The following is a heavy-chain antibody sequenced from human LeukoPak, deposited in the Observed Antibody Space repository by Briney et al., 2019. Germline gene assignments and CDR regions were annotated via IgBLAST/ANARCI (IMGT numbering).Heavy chain of an antibody. V-gene: IGHV1-69*13. D-gene: IGHD6-19*01. Sequence: SVKVSCKASGGTFSSYAISWVRLAPGQGLECMGRIIPIFGTANYAQKFQGRVTITADECTSTAYMELSSLRSEDTAVYYCARAPYSSGGSTNYYYYYYMDVWGKGTPVTVSS. CDR3: ARAPYSSGGSTNYYYYYYMDV. CDR2: IIPIFGTA. J-gene: IGHJ6*03. CDR1: GGTFSSYA.